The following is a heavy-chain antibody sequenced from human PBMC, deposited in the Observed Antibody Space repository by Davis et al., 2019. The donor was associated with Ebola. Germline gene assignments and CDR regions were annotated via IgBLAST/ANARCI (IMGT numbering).Heavy chain of an antibody. CDR2: ISAYNGNT. Sequence: AASVKVSCKASGYTFTSYGISWVRQAPGQGLEWMGWISAYNGNTNYAQKLQGRVTMTTDTSTSTAYMELRSLRSDDTAVYYCARAGYYYGSGSYLAGFDPWGQGTLVTVSS. J-gene: IGHJ5*02. D-gene: IGHD3-10*01. CDR3: ARAGYYYGSGSYLAGFDP. V-gene: IGHV1-18*01. CDR1: GYTFTSYG.